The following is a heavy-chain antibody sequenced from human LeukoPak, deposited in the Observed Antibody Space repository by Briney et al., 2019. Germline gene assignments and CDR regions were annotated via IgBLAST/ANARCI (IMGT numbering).Heavy chain of an antibody. V-gene: IGHV4-59*01. J-gene: IGHJ4*02. CDR1: GGSISSYY. CDR2: IYYSGST. CDR3: ARAPPRGSYYRGYFDY. Sequence: PSETLSLTCTVSGGSISSYYWSWIRQAPGKGLEWIGYIYYSGSTTYNPFLKSRVTISVDTSKNQFSLNLSSVTAADTAVYYCARAPPRGSYYRGYFDYWGQGTLVTVSS. D-gene: IGHD3-10*01.